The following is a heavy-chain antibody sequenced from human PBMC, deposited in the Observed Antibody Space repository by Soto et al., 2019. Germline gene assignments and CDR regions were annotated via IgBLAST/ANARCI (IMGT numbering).Heavy chain of an antibody. J-gene: IGHJ4*02. CDR2: INHSGST. Sequence: SETLSLTCAVYGGSFSGYYWSWIRPPPGKGLEWIGEINHSGSTNYNPSLKSRVTISVDTSKNQFSLKLSSVTAADTAVYYCARGVNVVPNYFDYWGQGTLVTVSS. V-gene: IGHV4-34*01. CDR3: ARGVNVVPNYFDY. CDR1: GGSFSGYY. D-gene: IGHD2-21*01.